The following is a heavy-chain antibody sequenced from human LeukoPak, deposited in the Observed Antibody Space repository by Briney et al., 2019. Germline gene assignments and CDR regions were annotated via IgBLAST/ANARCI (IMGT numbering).Heavy chain of an antibody. CDR1: GFTVSSNY. D-gene: IGHD3-3*01. CDR3: TTYYDFWSGYYTGSGFDP. Sequence: GGSLRLSCAVSGFTVSSNYMTWVRQAPGKGLEWVSVIYTGGSTYYADSVKGRFAISRDNSKNTLYLQMNSLKTEDTAVYYCTTYYDFWSGYYTGSGFDPWGQGTLVTVSS. V-gene: IGHV3-53*01. J-gene: IGHJ5*02. CDR2: IYTGGST.